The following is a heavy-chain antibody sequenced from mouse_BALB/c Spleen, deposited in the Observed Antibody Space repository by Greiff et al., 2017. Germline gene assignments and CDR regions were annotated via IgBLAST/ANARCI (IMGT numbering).Heavy chain of an antibody. CDR2: ISSGSSTI. V-gene: IGHV5-17*02. Sequence: EVMLVESGGGLVQPGGSRKLSCAASGFTFSSFGMHWVRQAPEKGLEWVAYISSGSSTIYYADTVKGRFTISRDNPKNTLFLQMTSLRSEDTAMYYCARRIDAMDYWGQGTSVTVSS. CDR3: ARRIDAMDY. CDR1: GFTFSSFG. J-gene: IGHJ4*01.